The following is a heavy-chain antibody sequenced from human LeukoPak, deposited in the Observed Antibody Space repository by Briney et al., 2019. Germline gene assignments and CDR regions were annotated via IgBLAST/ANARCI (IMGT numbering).Heavy chain of an antibody. CDR1: GYTFTGYY. D-gene: IGHD6-19*01. CDR3: ARDGPEYSSGWYVDY. CDR2: INPNSGGT. J-gene: IGHJ4*02. Sequence: GASVKVSCNASGYTFTGYYMHWVRQAPGQGLGWMGRINPNSGGTNYAQKFQGRVTMTRDTSISTAYMELSRLRSDDTAVYYCARDGPEYSSGWYVDYWGQGTLVTVSS. V-gene: IGHV1-2*06.